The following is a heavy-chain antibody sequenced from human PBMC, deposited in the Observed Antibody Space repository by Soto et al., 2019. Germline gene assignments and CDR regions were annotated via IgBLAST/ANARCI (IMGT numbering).Heavy chain of an antibody. CDR2: VSSGGGDT. CDR3: AEGWSSLTFGVTTSDY. J-gene: IGHJ4*02. CDR1: GRVVSRLA. D-gene: IGHD3-3*01. V-gene: IGHV3-23*01. Sequence: PGGGLGLSCEVPGRVVSRLAVSWVRQASGKGLEWVAGVSSGGGDTFYADSVKGRFNVSRDNFLSTLYLDMKKLRVDDTALDSGAEGWSSLTFGVTTSDYCGEGP.